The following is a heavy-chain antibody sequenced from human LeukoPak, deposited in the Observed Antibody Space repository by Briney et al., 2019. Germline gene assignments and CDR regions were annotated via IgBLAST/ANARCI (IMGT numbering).Heavy chain of an antibody. CDR2: FDPEDGET. Sequence: ASVKVSCKVSGYTLTELSMHWVRQAPGKGLEWMGGFDPEDGETIYARKFQGRVTMTEDTSTDTAYMELSSLRSEDTAVYYCATMVRGVIIFDYGMDVWGKGTTVTVSS. CDR1: GYTLTELS. D-gene: IGHD3-10*01. V-gene: IGHV1-24*01. CDR3: ATMVRGVIIFDYGMDV. J-gene: IGHJ6*04.